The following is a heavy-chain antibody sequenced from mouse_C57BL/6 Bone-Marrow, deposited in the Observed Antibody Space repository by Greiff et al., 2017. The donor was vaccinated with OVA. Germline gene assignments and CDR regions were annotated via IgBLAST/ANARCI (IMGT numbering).Heavy chain of an antibody. J-gene: IGHJ2*01. CDR3: ARHTGPRVDY. Sequence: LVESGGCLVKPGGSLKLSCAASGFTFRSYTMSWVRQTPEKRLEWVATISGGGGNTYYPDSVTGRFTISRDNAKNTLYLQMSSLRSEDTALDYCARHTGPRVDYWGQGTTLTVSS. CDR2: ISGGGGNT. V-gene: IGHV5-9*01. CDR1: GFTFRSYT. D-gene: IGHD4-1*01.